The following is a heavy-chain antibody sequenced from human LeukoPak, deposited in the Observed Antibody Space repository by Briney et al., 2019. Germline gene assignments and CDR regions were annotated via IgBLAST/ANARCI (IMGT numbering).Heavy chain of an antibody. J-gene: IGHJ3*02. V-gene: IGHV3-7*01. CDR2: IKEDGSDK. CDR3: ASQRASRAFDI. CDR1: GFIFSSSW. Sequence: GGSLRLSCAVSGFIFSSSWMNWVRLAPGKGLEWVADIKEDGSDKYYVDSVKGRFTISRDNAKNSLYLQMNSLRVEDTAVYYCASQRASRAFDIWGQGTMVTVSS.